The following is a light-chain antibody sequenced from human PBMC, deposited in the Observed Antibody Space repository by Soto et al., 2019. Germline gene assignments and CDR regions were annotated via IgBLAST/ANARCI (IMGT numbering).Light chain of an antibody. CDR3: LSADSRGAWV. Sequence: SYELTQPPSVSVSLGQMARITCSGEALPKKYAYWYQQKPGQFPVLVIYKDSERHSGIPERFSGSSSGTIVTLTISGVQAEDEADYYCLSADSRGAWVFGGGTKLTVL. CDR2: KDS. J-gene: IGLJ3*02. V-gene: IGLV3-16*01. CDR1: ALPKKY.